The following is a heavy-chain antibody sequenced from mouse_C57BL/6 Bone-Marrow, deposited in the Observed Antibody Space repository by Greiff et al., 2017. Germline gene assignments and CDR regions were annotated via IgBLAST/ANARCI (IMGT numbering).Heavy chain of an antibody. Sequence: EVQLVESGGGLVQPGESLKLSCESYEYAFPSYGMAWVRQTPGKRLELVAAINSVGGSTYYLDTMKRRFIIARDNTKKTLYLQRSSLRSEDAALYYCARHDYWGQGTTLTLTS. V-gene: IGHV5-2*01. CDR2: INSVGGST. CDR1: EYAFPSYG. J-gene: IGHJ2*01. CDR3: ARHDY.